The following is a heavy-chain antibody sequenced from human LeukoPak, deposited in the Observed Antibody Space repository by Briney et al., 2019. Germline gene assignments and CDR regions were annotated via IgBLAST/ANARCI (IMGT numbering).Heavy chain of an antibody. J-gene: IGHJ4*02. CDR3: AKDVHYDSSGYYLG. D-gene: IGHD3-22*01. V-gene: IGHV3-23*01. Sequence: GGSLRLSCAASGFTFSSYAMSWVRQAPGKGLEWVSAISGSGGGTYYADSVKGRFTISRDNSKNTLYLQMNSLRAEDTAVYYCAKDVHYDSSGYYLGWGQGTLVTVSS. CDR2: ISGSGGGT. CDR1: GFTFSSYA.